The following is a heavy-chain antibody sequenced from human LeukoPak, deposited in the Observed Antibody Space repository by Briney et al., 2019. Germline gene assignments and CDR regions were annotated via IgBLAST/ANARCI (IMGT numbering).Heavy chain of an antibody. V-gene: IGHV4-34*01. CDR3: ARKQSRYFWFDP. CDR2: INHSGST. CDR1: GGSFSGYY. D-gene: IGHD3-9*01. Sequence: SETLSLTCAVYGGSFSGYYWSWIRQPPGKGLEWIGEINHSGSTNYNPSLKSRVTISVDTSKNQFSLKLSSVTAADTAVYYCARKQSRYFWFDPWGQGTLVTVFS. J-gene: IGHJ5*02.